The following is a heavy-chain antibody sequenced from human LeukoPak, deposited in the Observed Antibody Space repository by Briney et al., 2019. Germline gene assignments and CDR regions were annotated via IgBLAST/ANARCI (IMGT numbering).Heavy chain of an antibody. CDR3: ARGELLWFGESKPLDY. CDR2: INPNSGGT. D-gene: IGHD3-10*01. J-gene: IGHJ4*02. V-gene: IGHV1-2*04. Sequence: ASVKVSCKASGYTFTGYYMHWVRQAPGQGLEWMGWINPNSGGTNYAQKFQGWVTMTRDTSISTAYMELSRLRSDDTAVYYCARGELLWFGESKPLDYWGQGTLVTVSS. CDR1: GYTFTGYY.